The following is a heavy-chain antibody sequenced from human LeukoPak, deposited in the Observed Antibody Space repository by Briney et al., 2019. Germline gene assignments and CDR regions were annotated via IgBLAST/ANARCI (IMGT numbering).Heavy chain of an antibody. J-gene: IGHJ3*02. CDR3: AREGFYGGFDI. V-gene: IGHV3-48*02. Sequence: AGGSLRLSCAASGFIFRGYSMIWVRQAPGKGLEGVSYINTGGIITSYADSVKGRFTISRDNAKNSLNLQMNSLRDQDTAVYYCAREGFYGGFDIWGQGTMVTVSS. CDR1: GFIFRGYS. D-gene: IGHD3-10*01. CDR2: INTGGIIT.